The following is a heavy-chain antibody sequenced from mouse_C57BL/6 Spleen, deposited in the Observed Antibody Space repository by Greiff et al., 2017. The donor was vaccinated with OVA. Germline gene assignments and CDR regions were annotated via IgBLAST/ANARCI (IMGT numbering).Heavy chain of an antibody. CDR2: ISYDGST. D-gene: IGHD1-1*01. CDR3: ARGPTVVGYWYFDV. Sequence: EVQLQESGPGLVKPSQSLSLTCSVTGYSITSGYYWNWIRQFPGNKLEWMGYISYDGSTNYNPSLKNRISLTPDTSKNQVFMKLSTLTTEDTAIYYCARGPTVVGYWYFDVWGTGTTVTVSS. CDR1: GYSITSGYY. V-gene: IGHV3-6*01. J-gene: IGHJ1*03.